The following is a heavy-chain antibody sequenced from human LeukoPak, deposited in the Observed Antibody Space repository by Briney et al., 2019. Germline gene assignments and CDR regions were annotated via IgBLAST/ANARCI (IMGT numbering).Heavy chain of an antibody. J-gene: IGHJ4*02. V-gene: IGHV3-30*18. CDR1: AFTFSSYG. Sequence: GGSLRLSCAASAFTFSSYGMHWVRQAPGKRLEWEAVISYDGSNKYYADSVKGRFTISRDNSKNTLYLQMNSLRAEDTAVYYCAKDQGGGYGSGSYHFDYWGQGTLVTVSS. CDR2: ISYDGSNK. D-gene: IGHD3-10*01. CDR3: AKDQGGGYGSGSYHFDY.